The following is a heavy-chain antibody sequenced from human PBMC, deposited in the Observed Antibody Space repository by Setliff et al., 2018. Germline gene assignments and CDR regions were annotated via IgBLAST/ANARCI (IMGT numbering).Heavy chain of an antibody. J-gene: IGHJ6*03. D-gene: IGHD4-4*01. V-gene: IGHV1-69*05. CDR1: GDTFSSYA. CDR2: IIPIFGTA. CDR3: ARADYIRYFYMDA. Sequence: SVKVSCKASGDTFSSYAINWVRQAPGQGLEWMGGIIPIFGTANYAQKFQGRLTITTVGSTSTAYMEPSSLRSEDTAVYYCARADYIRYFYMDAWGKGTTVTVSS.